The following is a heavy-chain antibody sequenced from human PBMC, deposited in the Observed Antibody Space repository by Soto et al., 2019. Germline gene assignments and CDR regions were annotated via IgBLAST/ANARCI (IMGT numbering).Heavy chain of an antibody. J-gene: IGHJ4*02. CDR3: ARHGATNWGGFFVS. V-gene: IGHV4-59*08. CDR2: IYYSGHI. CDR1: GASITTYY. Sequence: QVQLQESGPGLVKPSETLSLTCNVSGASITTYYWSWIRQPPGKGLEWIGYIYYSGHINYNPSLKGRVTISVDTSKTRSRLKLRSVTAAHTAVYYCARHGATNWGGFFVSWGLGTLVSVSS. D-gene: IGHD7-27*01.